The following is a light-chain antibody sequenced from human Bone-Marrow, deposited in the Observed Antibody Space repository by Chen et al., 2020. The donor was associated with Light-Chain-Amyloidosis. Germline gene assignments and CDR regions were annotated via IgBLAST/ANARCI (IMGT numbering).Light chain of an antibody. CDR3: QNYYSAPFT. CDR2: AAR. V-gene: IGKV1-27*01. Sequence: IQMTQSPSSLSASVGARVSLTCRASRPISFFLAWYQQKPGRLPRLLIYAARTLQSGVPSRFSGSTYGTDFTLTISSLQHEDVATYYCQNYYSAPFTFGPGTKVDIK. J-gene: IGKJ3*01. CDR1: RPISFF.